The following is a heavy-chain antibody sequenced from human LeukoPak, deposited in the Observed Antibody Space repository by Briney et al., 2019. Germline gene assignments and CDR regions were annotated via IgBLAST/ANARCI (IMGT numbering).Heavy chain of an antibody. CDR2: IIPIFDTT. V-gene: IGHV1-69*05. D-gene: IGHD5-12*01. J-gene: IGHJ3*02. CDR1: GGTFSNYT. CDR3: ARGYAGKVAAIDI. Sequence: SVKVSCKASGGTFSNYTISWVRQAPGQGLEWMGRIIPIFDTTNYAQKFQGRVTMTTDESTSTVYMELSSLRSGDTAVYYCARGYAGKVAAIDIWGQGTMVTVSS.